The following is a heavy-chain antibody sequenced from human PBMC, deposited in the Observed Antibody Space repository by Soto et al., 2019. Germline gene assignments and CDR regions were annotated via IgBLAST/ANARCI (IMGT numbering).Heavy chain of an antibody. D-gene: IGHD2-15*01. CDR1: GYTFTSYG. J-gene: IGHJ1*01. Sequence: ASVKVSCKASGYTFTSYGISWVRQAPGQGLEWMGWISAYNGNTNYAQKLQGRVTMTTDTSTSTAYMELRSLRSDDTAVYYCARDGDCSGGSCYSVYFQHWGQGTLVTVSS. V-gene: IGHV1-18*01. CDR3: ARDGDCSGGSCYSVYFQH. CDR2: ISAYNGNT.